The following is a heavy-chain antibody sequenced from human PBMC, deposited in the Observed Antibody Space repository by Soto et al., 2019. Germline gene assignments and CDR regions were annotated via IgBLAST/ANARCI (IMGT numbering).Heavy chain of an antibody. CDR3: ARLTMGSP. CDR2: INHSGST. V-gene: IGHV4-34*01. D-gene: IGHD2-15*01. CDR1: GGSFSGYY. J-gene: IGHJ5*02. Sequence: QVQLQQWGAGLLKPSETLSLTCAVYGGSFSGYYWSWIRQPPGKGLEWIGEINHSGSTNYNPSLKCRVTISVDTSKNQFSLKLSSVTAADTAVYYCARLTMGSPWGQGTLVTVSS.